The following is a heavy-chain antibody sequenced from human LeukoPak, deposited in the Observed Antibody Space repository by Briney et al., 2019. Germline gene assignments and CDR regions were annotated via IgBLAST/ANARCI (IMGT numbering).Heavy chain of an antibody. Sequence: SETLSLTCTVSGGSINNYYWTWIRQPPGKGLEWIGYIHYSRSTKYSPSLKSRLTISVDTSKNQFSLGLTSVTAADAAIYYCARVFPHGYSDYWGQGTLVTVSS. V-gene: IGHV4-59*01. CDR3: ARVFPHGYSDY. J-gene: IGHJ4*02. D-gene: IGHD5-24*01. CDR2: IHYSRST. CDR1: GGSINNYY.